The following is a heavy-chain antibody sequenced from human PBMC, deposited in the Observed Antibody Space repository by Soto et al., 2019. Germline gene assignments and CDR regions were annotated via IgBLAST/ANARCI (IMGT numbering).Heavy chain of an antibody. Sequence: WASVKVSCKASGYTFTSYAFSWVRQAPGQGLEWMGWISASTGKTNYAQKLQGRVTMTSDTSINTAYMELSSLRSDDTAVYYCAIRTGQLAIISEFDGDWFFEVWGRGTLVTVSS. J-gene: IGHJ2*01. CDR2: ISASTGKT. CDR1: GYTFTSYA. V-gene: IGHV1-18*01. CDR3: AIRTGQLAIISEFDGDWFFEV. D-gene: IGHD2-2*01.